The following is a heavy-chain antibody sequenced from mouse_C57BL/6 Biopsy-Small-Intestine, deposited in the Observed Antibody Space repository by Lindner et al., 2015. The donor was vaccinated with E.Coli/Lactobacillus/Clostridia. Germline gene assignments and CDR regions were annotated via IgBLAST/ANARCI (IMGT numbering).Heavy chain of an antibody. CDR2: INPNYGTT. CDR1: GYSFTDYN. J-gene: IGHJ2*01. CDR3: ARRGGRNYFDY. V-gene: IGHV1-39*01. Sequence: VQLQESGPELVKPGASVKISCKASGYSFTDYNMNWVKQSNGKSLEWIGVINPNYGTTSYNQKFKGKATLTVDKSSSTAYMELRSLTSEDTAVYYCARRGGRNYFDYWGQGTTLTVSS.